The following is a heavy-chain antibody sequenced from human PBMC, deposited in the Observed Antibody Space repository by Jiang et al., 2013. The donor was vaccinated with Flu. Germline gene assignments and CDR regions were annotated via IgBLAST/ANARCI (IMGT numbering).Heavy chain of an antibody. CDR3: AGGLTTPKYYGMDV. CDR1: GGSISSYY. V-gene: IGHV4-59*01. J-gene: IGHJ6*04. D-gene: IGHD4/OR15-4a*01. CDR2: IYYSGST. Sequence: PGLVKPSETLSLTCTVSGGSISSYYWSWIRQPPGKGLEWIGYIYYSGSTNYNPSLKSRVTISVDTSKNQFSLKLSSVTAADTAVYYCAGGLTTPKYYGMDVWGKGTTVTVSS.